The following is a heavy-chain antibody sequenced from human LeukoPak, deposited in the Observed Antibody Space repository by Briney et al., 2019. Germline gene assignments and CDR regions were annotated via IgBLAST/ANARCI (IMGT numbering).Heavy chain of an antibody. V-gene: IGHV4-59*08. D-gene: IGHD5-18*01. CDR1: GGSIXXXX. J-gene: IGHJ4*02. CDR3: ARHQAGSYGPYGFFDY. CDR2: IYYSGST. Sequence: XVSGGSIXXXXXXWXXXPPGXXXXXXXXIYYSGSTNYNPSLKSRVTISVDTSKNQFSLKLSSVTAADTAVYYCARHQAGSYGPYGFFDYWGQGTLVTVSS.